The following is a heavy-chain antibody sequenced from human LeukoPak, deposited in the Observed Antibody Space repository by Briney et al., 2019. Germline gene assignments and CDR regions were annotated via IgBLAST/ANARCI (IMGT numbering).Heavy chain of an antibody. V-gene: IGHV3-23*01. CDR2: ISGSGSST. J-gene: IGHJ4*02. D-gene: IGHD2-15*01. Sequence: PGGSLRLSCAASGFTFSSYAMSWVRQAPGKGLEWVSAISGSGSSTYYADSVKGRFTISRDNSKNTLYLQMNSLRAEDTAVYYCAKDRSSLEVVVAATEGDYWGQGTLVTVSS. CDR1: GFTFSSYA. CDR3: AKDRSSLEVVVAATEGDY.